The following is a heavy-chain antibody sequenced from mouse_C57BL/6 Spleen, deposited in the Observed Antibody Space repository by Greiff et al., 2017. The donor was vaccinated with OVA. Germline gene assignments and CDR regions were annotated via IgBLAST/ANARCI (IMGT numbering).Heavy chain of an antibody. Sequence: VQLQQPGAELVRPGSSVKLSCKASGYTFTSYWMHWVKQRPIQGLEWIGNIDPSDSETHYNQKFKDKATLTVVKSSSTAYMQLSSLTSEDSAVYYCARRGDYDGGYWYFDVWGTGTTVTVSS. CDR3: ARRGDYDGGYWYFDV. D-gene: IGHD2-4*01. J-gene: IGHJ1*03. CDR1: GYTFTSYW. V-gene: IGHV1-52*01. CDR2: IDPSDSET.